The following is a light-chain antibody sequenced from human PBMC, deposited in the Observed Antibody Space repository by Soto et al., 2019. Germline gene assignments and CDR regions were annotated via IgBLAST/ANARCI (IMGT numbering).Light chain of an antibody. CDR1: SSDVGGYNY. CDR2: DVN. CDR3: CSFAGSYTFGV. J-gene: IGLJ3*02. V-gene: IGLV2-11*01. Sequence: QSALTQPRSVSGSPGQSVTISCTGTSSDVGGYNYVSWYQHNPGTAPRLIIYDVNKRPSGVPHRFSGSKSGNTASLTISGLQADDEAEYYCCSFAGSYTFGVFGGGTKVTVL.